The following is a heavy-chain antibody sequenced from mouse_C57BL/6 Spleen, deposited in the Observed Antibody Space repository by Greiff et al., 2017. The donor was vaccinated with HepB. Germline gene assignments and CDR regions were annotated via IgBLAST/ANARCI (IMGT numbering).Heavy chain of an antibody. CDR3: ARSRYSNYLDY. V-gene: IGHV1-19*01. D-gene: IGHD2-5*01. CDR1: GYTFTDYY. Sequence: EVQLQQSGPVLVKPGASVKMSCKASGYTFTDYYMNWVKQSHGKSLEWIGVINPYNGGTSYNQKFKGKATLTVDKSSSTAYMELKSLTSEDSAVYYCARSRYSNYLDYWGQGTTLTVSS. J-gene: IGHJ2*01. CDR2: INPYNGGT.